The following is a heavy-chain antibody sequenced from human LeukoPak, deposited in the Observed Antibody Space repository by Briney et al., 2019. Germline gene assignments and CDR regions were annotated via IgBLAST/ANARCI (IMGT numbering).Heavy chain of an antibody. CDR2: IWYDGSNK. Sequence: GGSLRLSCAASGFTFSSYGMHWVRQAPGKGLEWVAVIWYDGSNKYYADSVKGRFTISRDNSKNTLYLQMNSLRAEDTAVYYCARDRIAAAGTGFDYRGQGTLVTVSS. J-gene: IGHJ4*02. CDR3: ARDRIAAAGTGFDY. CDR1: GFTFSSYG. D-gene: IGHD6-13*01. V-gene: IGHV3-33*01.